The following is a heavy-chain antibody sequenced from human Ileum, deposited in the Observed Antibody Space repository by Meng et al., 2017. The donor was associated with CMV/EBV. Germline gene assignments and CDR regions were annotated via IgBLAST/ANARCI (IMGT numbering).Heavy chain of an antibody. CDR1: GYRFTTHA. CDR2: INVANGDT. Sequence: SGYRFTTHAMHWVRQAHGQSLEWMGSINVANGDTKYAQRFHDRLTITIDTSASTAYMELTSLRSEDTAVYYCTRANSNYAITSTPFDPWGQGTLVTVSS. J-gene: IGHJ5*02. D-gene: IGHD2-15*01. CDR3: TRANSNYAITSTPFDP. V-gene: IGHV1-3*01.